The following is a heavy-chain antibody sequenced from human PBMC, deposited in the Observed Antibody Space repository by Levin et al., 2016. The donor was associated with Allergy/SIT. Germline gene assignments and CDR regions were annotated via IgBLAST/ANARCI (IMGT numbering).Heavy chain of an antibody. CDR3: ARQFYCGGDCYVDY. J-gene: IGHJ4*02. Sequence: WIRQPPGKGLEWIGSIYYSGSTYYNPSLKSRVTISVDTSKNQFSLKLSSVTAADTAVYYCARQFYCGGDCYVDYWGQGTLVTVSS. D-gene: IGHD2-21*02. V-gene: IGHV4-39*01. CDR2: IYYSGST.